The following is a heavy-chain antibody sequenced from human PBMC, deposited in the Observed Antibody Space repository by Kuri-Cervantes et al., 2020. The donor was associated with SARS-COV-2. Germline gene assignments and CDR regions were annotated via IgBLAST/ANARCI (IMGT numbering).Heavy chain of an antibody. V-gene: IGHV4-61*02. CDR1: GGSISSGSYY. CDR3: ARHSRLVDFDY. Sequence: LRLSCTVSGGSISSGSYYWSWIRQPAGKGLEWIGRIYTSGSTNYNPSLKSRVTISVDTSKNQFSLKLSSVTAADTAVYYCARHSRLVDFDYWGQGTLVTVSS. J-gene: IGHJ4*02. D-gene: IGHD6-19*01. CDR2: IYTSGST.